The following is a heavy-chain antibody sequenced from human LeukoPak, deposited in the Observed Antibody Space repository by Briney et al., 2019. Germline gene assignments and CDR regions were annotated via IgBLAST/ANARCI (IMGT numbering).Heavy chain of an antibody. CDR3: ARGNGDYISYYFDY. Sequence: PSETLSLTCTVSGGSVSSGSYYWSWIRQHPGKGLEWIGYIYYSGSTYYNPSLKSRVTISVDTSKNQFSLKLSSVTAADTAVYYCARGNGDYISYYFDYWGQGTLVTVSS. J-gene: IGHJ4*02. D-gene: IGHD4-17*01. CDR1: GGSVSSGSYY. CDR2: IYYSGST. V-gene: IGHV4-31*03.